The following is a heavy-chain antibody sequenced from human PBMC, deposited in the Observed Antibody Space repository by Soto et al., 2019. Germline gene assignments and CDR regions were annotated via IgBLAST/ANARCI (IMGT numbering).Heavy chain of an antibody. CDR2: ISGSGGST. CDR3: AKSLLLSYYMDV. D-gene: IGHD2-15*01. J-gene: IGHJ6*03. V-gene: IGHV3-23*01. Sequence: PGGSLRLSCAASGFPFSSYGMHWVRQAPGKGLEWVSAISGSGGSTYYADSVKGRFTISRDNSKNTLYLQMNSLRAEDTAVYYCAKSLLLSYYMDVWGKGTTVTVSS. CDR1: GFPFSSYG.